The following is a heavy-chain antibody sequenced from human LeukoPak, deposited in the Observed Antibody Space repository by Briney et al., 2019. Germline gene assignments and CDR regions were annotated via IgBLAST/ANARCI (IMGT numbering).Heavy chain of an antibody. CDR3: ARRYSSSHMDY. CDR2: IYYSGST. Sequence: SETLSLTCTVSGGSISSSSYYWGWIRQPPGKGLEWIGSIYYSGSTYYNPSLKSRVTISVDTSKNQFSLKLSSVTAADTAVYYCARRYSSSHMDYWGQGTLVTVSS. V-gene: IGHV4-39*01. J-gene: IGHJ4*02. CDR1: GGSISSSSYY. D-gene: IGHD6-13*01.